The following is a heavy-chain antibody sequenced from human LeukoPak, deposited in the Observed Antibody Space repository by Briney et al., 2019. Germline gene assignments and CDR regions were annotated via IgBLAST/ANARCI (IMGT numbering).Heavy chain of an antibody. CDR2: IYPGDSDT. CDR3: ALGVAGRFAF. V-gene: IGHV5-51*01. J-gene: IGHJ4*02. D-gene: IGHD6-19*01. CDR1: GYSFTTYW. Sequence: GESLKISCKASGYSFTTYWIGWVRQMPGKGLEWMGSIYPGDSDTTYDPSFQGQVTISADKSISTAYLQWNSLKASDTAMYYCALGVAGRFAFWGQGTLATVSS.